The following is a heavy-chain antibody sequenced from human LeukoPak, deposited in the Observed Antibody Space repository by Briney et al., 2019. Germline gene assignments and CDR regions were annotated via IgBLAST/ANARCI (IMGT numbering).Heavy chain of an antibody. CDR2: ISGSGGST. J-gene: IGHJ4*02. CDR1: GFTFSSYA. V-gene: IGHV3-23*01. D-gene: IGHD6-13*01. Sequence: GGSLRLSSAASGFTFSSYAMSWVRQAPGKGLEWVSAISGSGGSTYYADSVKGRFIISRDNSKNTLYLQMNSLRAEDTAVYYCAKDRRAAAGTYFDYWGQGTLVTVSS. CDR3: AKDRRAAAGTYFDY.